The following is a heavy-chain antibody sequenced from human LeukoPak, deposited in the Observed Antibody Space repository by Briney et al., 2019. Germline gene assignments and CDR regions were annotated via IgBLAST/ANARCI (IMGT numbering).Heavy chain of an antibody. D-gene: IGHD2-21*02. CDR1: GYTFTSYD. Sequence: EASVMVSCKASGYTFTSYDINWVRQATGQGLEWMGWMNPNSGNTGYAQKFQGRVTITRNTSISTAYMELSSLRSEDTAVYYCASGTDSMAEYCGGDCPHDAFDIWGQGTMVTVSS. CDR2: MNPNSGNT. V-gene: IGHV1-8*03. CDR3: ASGTDSMAEYCGGDCPHDAFDI. J-gene: IGHJ3*02.